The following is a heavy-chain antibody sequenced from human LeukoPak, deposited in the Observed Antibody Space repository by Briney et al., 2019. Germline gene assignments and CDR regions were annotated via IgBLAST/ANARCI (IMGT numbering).Heavy chain of an antibody. V-gene: IGHV3-7*01. CDR1: GFTFTKYW. CDR3: ARDGRKEPDY. J-gene: IGHJ4*02. D-gene: IGHD1-14*01. CDR2: IKQDGSDK. Sequence: GDSLRLSCAASGFTFTKYWMTWVRQAPGKGLEWVGNIKQDGSDKNYMDSVKGRFTISRDNTKNSVYLQMSSLRAEDTAVYYCARDGRKEPDYWGQGTLVTVSS.